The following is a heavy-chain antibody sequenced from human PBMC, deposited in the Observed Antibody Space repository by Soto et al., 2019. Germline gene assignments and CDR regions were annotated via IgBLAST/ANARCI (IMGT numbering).Heavy chain of an antibody. D-gene: IGHD4-17*01. CDR1: GGSISSSSYY. Sequence: SETLSLTCTVSGGSISSSSYYWGWIRQPPGKGLEWIGSIYYSGSTYYNPSLKSRVTISVDTSKNQFSLKLSSVTAADTAVYYCARDGWSAFDIWGQGTMVTVS. J-gene: IGHJ3*02. CDR2: IYYSGST. V-gene: IGHV4-39*01. CDR3: ARDGWSAFDI.